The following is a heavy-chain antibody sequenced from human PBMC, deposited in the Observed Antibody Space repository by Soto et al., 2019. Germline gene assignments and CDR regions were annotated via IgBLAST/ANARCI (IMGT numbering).Heavy chain of an antibody. D-gene: IGHD3-3*01. J-gene: IGHJ3*02. Sequence: PSETLSLTCTVSGGSISSSSYYWGWIRQPQGKGLEWIGSIYYSGSTYYNPSLKSRVTISVDTSKNQFSLKLSSVTAADTAVYYCARQERITIFGVVSSAFDIWGQGTMVTVSS. CDR2: IYYSGST. CDR3: ARQERITIFGVVSSAFDI. V-gene: IGHV4-39*01. CDR1: GGSISSSSYY.